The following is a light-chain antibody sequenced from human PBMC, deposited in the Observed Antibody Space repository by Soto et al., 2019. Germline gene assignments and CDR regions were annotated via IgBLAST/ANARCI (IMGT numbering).Light chain of an antibody. CDR2: DAS. V-gene: IGKV3-11*01. Sequence: EIVLTQSPATLSLSPGERATLSCRASQSVSSYLAWYQQKPGQAPRILIYDASNRATGIPARFSGSGSGTDFTLTISGLEPEEFAVYYCHQRSHGITFGKGTRLEIK. J-gene: IGKJ5*01. CDR1: QSVSSY. CDR3: HQRSHGIT.